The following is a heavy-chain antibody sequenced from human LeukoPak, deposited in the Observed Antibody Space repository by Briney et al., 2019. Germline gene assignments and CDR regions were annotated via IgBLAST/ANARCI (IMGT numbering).Heavy chain of an antibody. Sequence: PGGSLRLSCAASGFTFSSYAMSWVRQAPGKGLEWVSAISGSGGSTYYADSVKGRFTISRDNSKNTLYLQMNSLKTEDTAVYYCTTEDYGDYVSPHWGQGTLVTVSS. CDR3: TTEDYGDYVSPH. CDR2: ISGSGGST. D-gene: IGHD4-17*01. CDR1: GFTFSSYA. V-gene: IGHV3-23*01. J-gene: IGHJ4*02.